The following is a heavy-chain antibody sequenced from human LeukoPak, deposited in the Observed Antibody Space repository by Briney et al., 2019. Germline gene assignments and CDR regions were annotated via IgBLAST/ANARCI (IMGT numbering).Heavy chain of an antibody. V-gene: IGHV3-48*03. CDR1: GFTFSNYE. J-gene: IGHJ6*03. CDR2: IDRSGTTE. CDR3: ARVAQGATTENYFYYYMDV. D-gene: IGHD4-11*01. Sequence: GGSLRLFCAASGFTFSNYEMSWIRQAPGKGLEWISYIDRSGTTEKYADSVKGRFTISRDNAKNSLFLQMSSLRVEDTAVYYCARVAQGATTENYFYYYMDVWGKGTTVTVSS.